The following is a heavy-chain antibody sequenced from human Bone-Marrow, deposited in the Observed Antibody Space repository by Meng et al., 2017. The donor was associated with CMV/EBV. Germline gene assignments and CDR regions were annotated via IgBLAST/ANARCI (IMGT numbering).Heavy chain of an antibody. CDR1: GFRFNDYS. Sequence: GESLKISCAASGFRFNDYSMNWVRQAPGKGLEWVSSISSSSTYIYYADSVKGRFTISRDNAKNSLFLQMNSLRAEDTAVYYCARGLEYSSSPDYWGQGTLVTFSS. CDR2: ISSSSTYI. V-gene: IGHV3-21*01. CDR3: ARGLEYSSSPDY. D-gene: IGHD6-6*01. J-gene: IGHJ4*02.